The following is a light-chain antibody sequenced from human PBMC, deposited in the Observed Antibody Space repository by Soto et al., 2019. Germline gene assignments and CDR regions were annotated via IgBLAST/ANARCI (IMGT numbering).Light chain of an antibody. V-gene: IGKV3-11*01. Sequence: EVVLTQSPVTLSLSPRERATLSCRASQSFRGLLAWYQQKPGQAPRLLIYDAYNRATGIPPRFSGSGSGTDLTLTISSLEPEDSAVYYCQQRHMWPITFGQGTRLEIK. CDR3: QQRHMWPIT. J-gene: IGKJ5*01. CDR1: QSFRGL. CDR2: DAY.